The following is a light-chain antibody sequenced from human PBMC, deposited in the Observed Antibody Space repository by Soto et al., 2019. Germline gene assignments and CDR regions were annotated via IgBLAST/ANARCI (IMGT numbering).Light chain of an antibody. Sequence: EIVMTQSPATLSVSPGERATLSCRASQSVSSSYLAWYQQKPGQAPRLLIYVASSRATGIPDRFSGSGSGTDFTLTIRRLEPEDFAVYYCQQYGSSPLTFGGGTKVDIK. V-gene: IGKV3-20*01. CDR1: QSVSSSY. J-gene: IGKJ4*01. CDR3: QQYGSSPLT. CDR2: VAS.